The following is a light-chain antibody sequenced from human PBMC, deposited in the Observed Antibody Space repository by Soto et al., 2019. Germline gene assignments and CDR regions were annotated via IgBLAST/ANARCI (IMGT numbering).Light chain of an antibody. CDR1: QSVVSTC. Sequence: LSQSPGTLSLSPGDRATLSCRASQSVVSTCLAWYQQKPGQAPRRLISGASSRATSIPDRCSGSGSGTDFTLTISSLQPADFATYYCQQYNSYSPTFGQGTKVDI. J-gene: IGKJ1*01. V-gene: IGKV3-20*01. CDR3: QQYNSYSPT. CDR2: GAS.